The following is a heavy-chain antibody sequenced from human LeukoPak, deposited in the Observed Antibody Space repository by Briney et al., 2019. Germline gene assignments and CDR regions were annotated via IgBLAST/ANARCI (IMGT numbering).Heavy chain of an antibody. D-gene: IGHD3-22*01. CDR3: ARDSYYYDSSGYYYKDY. CDR1: GFTFSSYW. Sequence: GGPLRLSCAASGFTFSSYWMHWVRQAPGKGLVWVSRINSDGSSTSYADSVKGRFTNSRDNAKNTLYLQMNSLRAEDTAVYYCARDSYYYDSSGYYYKDYWGQGTLVSVSS. J-gene: IGHJ4*02. V-gene: IGHV3-74*01. CDR2: INSDGSST.